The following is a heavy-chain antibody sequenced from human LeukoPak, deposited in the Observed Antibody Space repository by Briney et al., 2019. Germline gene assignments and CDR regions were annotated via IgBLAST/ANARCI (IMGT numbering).Heavy chain of an antibody. Sequence: GGSLRLSCAASGFNFSNYDMHWVRQAPGKGLEWVAFIRYDGSDKYYADSVKGRFTISRDNSKNALYLQMNSLRTEDTAVNYCAKDDTSWGQGTLVTVSS. J-gene: IGHJ5*02. CDR3: AKDDTS. CDR1: GFNFSNYD. V-gene: IGHV3-30*02. CDR2: IRYDGSDK.